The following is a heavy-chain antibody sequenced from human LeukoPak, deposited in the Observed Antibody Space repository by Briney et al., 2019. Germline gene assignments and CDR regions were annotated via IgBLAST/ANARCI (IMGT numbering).Heavy chain of an antibody. CDR1: GFTFSSYT. CDR3: ARTVAGTGDFDY. Sequence: TGGSLRLSCAASGFTFSSYTMNWVRQAPGKELEWVSSISSSSSYIYYADSVKGRFTISRDNAKNSLYLQMNSPGAEDTAVYYCARTVAGTGDFDYWGQGTLVTVSS. J-gene: IGHJ4*02. CDR2: ISSSSSYI. D-gene: IGHD6-19*01. V-gene: IGHV3-21*01.